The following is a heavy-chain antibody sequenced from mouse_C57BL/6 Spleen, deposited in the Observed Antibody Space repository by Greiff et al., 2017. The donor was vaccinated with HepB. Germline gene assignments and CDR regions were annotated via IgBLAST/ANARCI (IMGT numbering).Heavy chain of an antibody. Sequence: EVQLQQSGPELVKPGASVKIPRKASGYTFTDYNMDWVKQSHGKSLEWIGDINPNNGGTIYNQKFKGKATLTVDKSSSTAYMELRSLTSEDTAVYYCARYDGYYAVFDYWGQGTTLTVSS. CDR1: GYTFTDYN. CDR3: ARYDGYYAVFDY. J-gene: IGHJ2*01. V-gene: IGHV1-18*01. CDR2: INPNNGGT. D-gene: IGHD2-3*01.